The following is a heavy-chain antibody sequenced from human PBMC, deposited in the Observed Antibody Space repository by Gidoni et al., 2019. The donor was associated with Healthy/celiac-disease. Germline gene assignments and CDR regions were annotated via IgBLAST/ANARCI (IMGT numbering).Heavy chain of an antibody. CDR2: ISAYNGNT. CDR1: GYTFTSYG. CDR3: ARTTFTYDSSGYANWFDP. D-gene: IGHD3-22*01. J-gene: IGHJ5*02. Sequence: QVQLVQSGAEVKKPGASVKVSCKASGYTFTSYGISWVRQAPGQGLEWMGWISAYNGNTNYAQKLQGRVTMTTDTSTSTAYMELRSLRSDDTAVYYCARTTFTYDSSGYANWFDPWGQGTLVTVSS. V-gene: IGHV1-18*01.